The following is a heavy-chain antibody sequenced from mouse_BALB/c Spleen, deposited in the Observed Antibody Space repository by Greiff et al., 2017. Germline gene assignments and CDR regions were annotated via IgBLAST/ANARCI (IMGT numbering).Heavy chain of an antibody. D-gene: IGHD2-13*01. J-gene: IGHJ4*01. Sequence: VQLQQSGAELVKPGASVKLSCTASGFNIKDSYMHWVKQRPEQGLEWIGRIDPANGNTNYDPKFQGKATITADTSSNTAYLQLSSLTSEDTAVYYCARWVRLYAMDYWGQGTSVTVSS. CDR1: GFNIKDSY. CDR2: IDPANGNT. CDR3: ARWVRLYAMDY. V-gene: IGHV14-3*02.